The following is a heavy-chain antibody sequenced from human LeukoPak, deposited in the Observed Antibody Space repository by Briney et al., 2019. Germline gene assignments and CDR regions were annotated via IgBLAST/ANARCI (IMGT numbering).Heavy chain of an antibody. CDR3: ARDRAGREYSNIYNWFDP. D-gene: IGHD6-6*01. Sequence: SETLSLTCTVSGGSISSGDYYWSWIRQPPGKGLEWIGRIYTSGSTNYNPSLKSRVTISVDTSKNQFSLKLSSVTAADTAVYYCARDRAGREYSNIYNWFDPWGQGTLVTVSS. J-gene: IGHJ5*02. CDR1: GGSISSGDYY. V-gene: IGHV4-61*02. CDR2: IYTSGST.